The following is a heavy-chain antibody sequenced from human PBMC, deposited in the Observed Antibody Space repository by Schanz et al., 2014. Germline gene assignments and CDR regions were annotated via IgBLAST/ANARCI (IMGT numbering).Heavy chain of an antibody. CDR1: GFTLSNSD. CDR2: ISGRSSHI. D-gene: IGHD3-9*01. V-gene: IGHV3-23*01. CDR3: AKQIHYDILTVTRN. J-gene: IGHJ4*02. Sequence: EGQLLESGGGLIQPGGSLRLSCAASGFTLSNSDMHWVRQAPGKGLEWVSSISGRSSHIYYADSVKGRFTISRDNSKNTLYLQMNSLRAEDTAVYYCAKQIHYDILTVTRNWGQGTLVTVSS.